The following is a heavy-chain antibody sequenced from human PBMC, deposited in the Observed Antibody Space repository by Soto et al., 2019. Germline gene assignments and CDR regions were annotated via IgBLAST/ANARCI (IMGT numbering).Heavy chain of an antibody. CDR3: AIFTPRITIFGVVTYDAFDI. J-gene: IGHJ3*02. CDR2: IYPGDSDT. CDR1: GYSFTSYW. V-gene: IGHV5-51*01. D-gene: IGHD3-3*01. Sequence: PGESLKISCKGSGYSFTSYWIGWVRQMPGKGLEWMGIIYPGDSDTRYSPSFQGQVTISADKSISTAYLQWSSLKASDTAMYYCAIFTPRITIFGVVTYDAFDIWGQGTMVTVSS.